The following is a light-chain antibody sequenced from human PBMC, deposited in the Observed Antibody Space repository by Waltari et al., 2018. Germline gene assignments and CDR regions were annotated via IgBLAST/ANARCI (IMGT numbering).Light chain of an antibody. CDR2: WAF. CDR3: QQYYNTPLT. Sequence: EIVMTQSPDSLAVSLGERVTINCKSSQSLLYSSNNMNYLAWYQQKPGQAPKLLIYWAFTRESGVPSRFSGSGSGTDFTLTISGLQAEDVAVYYCQQYYNTPLTFGQGTKVEIK. J-gene: IGKJ1*01. V-gene: IGKV4-1*01. CDR1: QSLLYSSNNMNY.